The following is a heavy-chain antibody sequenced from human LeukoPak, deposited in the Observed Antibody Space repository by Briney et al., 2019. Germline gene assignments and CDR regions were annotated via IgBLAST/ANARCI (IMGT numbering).Heavy chain of an antibody. CDR3: ARDQRTYYFDY. CDR2: IYHSGST. CDR1: GGSISSSNW. J-gene: IGHJ4*02. V-gene: IGHV4-4*02. Sequence: SETLSLTCAVSGGSISSSNWWSWVRQPPGKGLEWIGEIYHSGSTNYNPSLKSRVTISVDTSKNQFSLKLSSVTAADTAVYYCARDQRTYYFDYWGQGTLVTVSS.